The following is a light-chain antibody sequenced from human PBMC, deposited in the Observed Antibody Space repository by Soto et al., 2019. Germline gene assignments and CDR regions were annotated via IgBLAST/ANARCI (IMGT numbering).Light chain of an antibody. CDR1: QSVSSN. CDR3: QQYNNWPLLT. V-gene: IGKV3-15*01. CDR2: GAS. Sequence: EIVMTQSPATLSVSPGERAALSCRASQSVSSNVAWYQQKPGQAPRLLIYGASTRATGIPARFSGSGSGTEFTLTISSLQSEDFAVYYCQQYNNWPLLTFGGGTKVDI. J-gene: IGKJ4*01.